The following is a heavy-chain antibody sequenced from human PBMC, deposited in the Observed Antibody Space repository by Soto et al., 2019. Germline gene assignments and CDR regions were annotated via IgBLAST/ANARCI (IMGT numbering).Heavy chain of an antibody. Sequence: GGSLRLSCAASGFTFSSYAMHWVRQAPGKGLEWVAVISYDGSNKYYADSVKGRFTISRDNSKNTLYLQMNSLRAEDTAVYYCARASKWELPEDYWGQGTLVTVSS. D-gene: IGHD1-26*01. CDR1: GFTFSSYA. J-gene: IGHJ4*02. CDR3: ARASKWELPEDY. CDR2: ISYDGSNK. V-gene: IGHV3-30-3*01.